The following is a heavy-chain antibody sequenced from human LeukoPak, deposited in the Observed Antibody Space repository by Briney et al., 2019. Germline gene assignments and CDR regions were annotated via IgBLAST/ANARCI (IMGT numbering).Heavy chain of an antibody. CDR2: IGTAGDT. V-gene: IGHV3-13*01. CDR3: SRGGAPAGYAYDI. CDR1: GFTFSNFD. D-gene: IGHD6-13*01. J-gene: IGHJ3*02. Sequence: GGSLRLSCATSGFTFSNFDLHWVRQATGEGLEWVSAIGTAGDTHYPDSVKGRFTISRDSAKNSFYLQMDNLRPGDTAVYYCSRGGAPAGYAYDIWGHGTVVTVSS.